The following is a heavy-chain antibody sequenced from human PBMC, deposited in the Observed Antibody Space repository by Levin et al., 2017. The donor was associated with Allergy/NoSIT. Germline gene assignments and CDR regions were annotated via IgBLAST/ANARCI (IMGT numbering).Heavy chain of an antibody. CDR3: ARTAKSVTIGYYYFDY. D-gene: IGHD4-17*01. J-gene: IGHJ4*02. Sequence: ASVKVSCKASGYTFSDYYMHWVRQAPGQGPEWMGWINPNSGGTNYAQKFQGRVTVTRDTSISASHMELSRLSSDDTAVYYCARTAKSVTIGYYYFDYWGQGTLVTVSS. CDR1: GYTFSDYY. CDR2: INPNSGGT. V-gene: IGHV1-2*02.